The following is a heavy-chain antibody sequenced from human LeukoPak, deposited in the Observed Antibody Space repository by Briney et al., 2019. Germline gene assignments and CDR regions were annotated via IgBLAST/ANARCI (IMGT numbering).Heavy chain of an antibody. CDR3: ARDLERLYPGGAFDI. J-gene: IGHJ3*02. CDR2: SIPIFGTA. Sequence: SVKLSCKASGGTVSSYAISWVREAPGQGLEWMGGSIPIFGTANYAQKFPGRVTITADESTSTAYIELSSLRSEDTAVYYCARDLERLYPGGAFDIWGQGTMVTVSS. V-gene: IGHV1-69*01. D-gene: IGHD3-16*02. CDR1: GGTVSSYA.